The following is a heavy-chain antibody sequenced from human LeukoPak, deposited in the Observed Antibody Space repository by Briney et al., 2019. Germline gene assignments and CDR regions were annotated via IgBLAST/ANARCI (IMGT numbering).Heavy chain of an antibody. J-gene: IGHJ4*02. Sequence: PGGSLRLSCAGSGFTVSNNYMAWVRQAPGKGLEWIGSIYYSRSTYYNPSLKSRVTISVDTSKNQFSLKLSSVTAADTAVYYCARVPTVTFFDYWGQGTLVTVSS. CDR1: GFTVSNNY. CDR3: ARVPTVTFFDY. V-gene: IGHV4-39*01. D-gene: IGHD4-17*01. CDR2: IYYSRST.